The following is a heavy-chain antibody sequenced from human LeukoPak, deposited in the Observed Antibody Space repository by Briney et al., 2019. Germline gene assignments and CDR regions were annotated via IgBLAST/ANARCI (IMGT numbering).Heavy chain of an antibody. CDR3: ASAPYYYDSSGYYYYY. CDR2: ISAYNGNT. D-gene: IGHD3-22*01. CDR1: GYTFTSYG. Sequence: GASVKVSCKASGYTFTSYGISWVRQAPGQGLEWMGWISAYNGNTNYAQKLQGRVTMTTDTSTSTAYMELRSLRSDDTAVYYCASAPYYYDSSGYYYYYGGKGTLVTVSS. J-gene: IGHJ4*02. V-gene: IGHV1-18*01.